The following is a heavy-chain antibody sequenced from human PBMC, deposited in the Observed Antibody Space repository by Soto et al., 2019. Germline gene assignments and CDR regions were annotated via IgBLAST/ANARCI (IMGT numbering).Heavy chain of an antibody. V-gene: IGHV1-69*13. CDR2: IIPIFGTA. CDR3: AREVLVVITGYFDY. J-gene: IGHJ4*02. CDR1: GGTFSSYA. Sequence: SVKVSCEASGGTFSSYAISWVRQAPGQGLEWMGGIIPIFGTANYAQKFQGRVTITADESTSTAYMELSSLRSEDTAVYYCAREVLVVITGYFDYWGQGTLVTVSS. D-gene: IGHD3-22*01.